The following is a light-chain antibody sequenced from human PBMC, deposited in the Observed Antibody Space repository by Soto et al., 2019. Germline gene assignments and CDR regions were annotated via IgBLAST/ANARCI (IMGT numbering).Light chain of an antibody. Sequence: IQMTQSPSTLSASVGDSVNITCRASQSINNWLAWYQQKPGKAPKLLIYGASDLQTGVPSRFSGSGSGTEFTLTISSLQTDDIATYFCQQYNSYFFTFGPGTKVDVK. V-gene: IGKV1-5*03. CDR2: GAS. J-gene: IGKJ3*01. CDR1: QSINNW. CDR3: QQYNSYFFT.